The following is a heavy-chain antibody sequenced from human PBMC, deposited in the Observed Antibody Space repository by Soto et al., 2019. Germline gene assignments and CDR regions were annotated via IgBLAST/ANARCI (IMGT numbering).Heavy chain of an antibody. J-gene: IGHJ5*02. D-gene: IGHD3-10*01. CDR3: ARDPPSLGFGELSHDWFEP. CDR2: IWYDGSNK. Sequence: GGSLRLSCAASGFTFSSYGMHWVRQAPGKGLEWVAVIWYDGSNKYYADSVKGRFTISRDNSKNTLYLQMNSRRAEDTAVYYCARDPPSLGFGELSHDWFEPWGQGTLVTVSS. V-gene: IGHV3-33*01. CDR1: GFTFSSYG.